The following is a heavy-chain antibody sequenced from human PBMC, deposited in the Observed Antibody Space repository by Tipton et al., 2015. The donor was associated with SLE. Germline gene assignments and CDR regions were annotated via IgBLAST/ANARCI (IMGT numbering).Heavy chain of an antibody. J-gene: IGHJ4*02. CDR1: GGSISGYY. CDR3: ARLPYDRSGYYPPFGY. D-gene: IGHD3-22*01. V-gene: IGHV4-34*01. CDR2: INHRRST. Sequence: TLSLTCAVYGGSISGYYWSWILHPPAKGLEWIGEINHRRSTNYNPSLNSRVTISVDTSKNQLSLKLSSVTAADTAVYYCARLPYDRSGYYPPFGYWGQGTLVTVSS.